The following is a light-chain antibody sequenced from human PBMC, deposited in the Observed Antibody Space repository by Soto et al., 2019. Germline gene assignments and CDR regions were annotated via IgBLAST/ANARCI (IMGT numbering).Light chain of an antibody. CDR3: QQYGSSPPIT. CDR1: QSVSNSY. CDR2: GAA. J-gene: IGKJ5*01. Sequence: EIVLTQSPGTLSLSPGERATLSCRASQSVSNSYLAWYQQKPGQAPRLLIYGAATRATGIPDRFSGSGSGTDFILTISRLEPEDFAVYYCQQYGSSPPITFGQGTRLVIK. V-gene: IGKV3-20*01.